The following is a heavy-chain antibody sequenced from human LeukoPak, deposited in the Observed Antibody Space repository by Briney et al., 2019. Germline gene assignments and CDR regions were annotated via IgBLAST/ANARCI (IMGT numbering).Heavy chain of an antibody. CDR2: ISYTGTYI. CDR3: ARGSPLGADDAFDI. Sequence: GGSLRLSCAASAFSLSAYNMNWVRQAPGKGLEWVSSISYTGTYIYYADSVKGRFTISRDNAQNSLYLQMNSLRAEDTAVYYCARGSPLGADDAFDIWGQGIMVTVSS. J-gene: IGHJ3*02. CDR1: AFSLSAYN. V-gene: IGHV3-21*01. D-gene: IGHD1-26*01.